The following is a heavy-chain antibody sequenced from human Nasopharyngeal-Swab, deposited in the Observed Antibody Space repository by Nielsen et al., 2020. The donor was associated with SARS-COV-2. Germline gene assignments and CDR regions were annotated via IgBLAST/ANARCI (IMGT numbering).Heavy chain of an antibody. V-gene: IGHV1-8*01. CDR3: ETSRNKDIVVVVAAIHYYYYYGMDV. CDR1: GYTFTSYD. D-gene: IGHD2-15*01. CDR2: MNPNSGNT. J-gene: IGHJ6*02. Sequence: ASVKVSCKASGYTFTSYDINWVRQATGQGLEWMGWMNPNSGNTGYAPKFQSRVPMTRNTSISTSYMELSRLRSEDTAVYYCETSRNKDIVVVVAAIHYYYYYGMDVWGQGTTVTVSS.